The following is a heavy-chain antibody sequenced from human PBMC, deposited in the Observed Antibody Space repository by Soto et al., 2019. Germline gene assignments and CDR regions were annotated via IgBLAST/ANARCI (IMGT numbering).Heavy chain of an antibody. CDR2: IYWDDDK. Sequence: QITLKESGPTLVKPTQTLTLTCTFSGFSLTTRGVGVGWIRQPPGKALECLALIYWDDDKRYSPSLQSRHSITKDTSKHQVVLTMTNVDPVDTATYYCAHIPNYYQYDWFDPWGQGTLVSVSS. CDR3: AHIPNYYQYDWFDP. J-gene: IGHJ5*02. V-gene: IGHV2-5*02. CDR1: GFSLTTRGVG. D-gene: IGHD3-16*01.